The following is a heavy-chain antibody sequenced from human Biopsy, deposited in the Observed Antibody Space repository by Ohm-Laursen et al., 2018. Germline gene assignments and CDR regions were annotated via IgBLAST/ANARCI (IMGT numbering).Heavy chain of an antibody. Sequence: SLRLSCAASDFTFSDYAMSWVRQRPGKGLEWVSGITWNSGHIAYADSVKGRFTISRDNAKNVLWLQMNSLRVDDTAMYYCVKDIRRYFYGMDVWGQGTTVTVS. J-gene: IGHJ6*02. CDR3: VKDIRRYFYGMDV. D-gene: IGHD3-10*01. CDR1: DFTFSDYA. V-gene: IGHV3-9*01. CDR2: ITWNSGHI.